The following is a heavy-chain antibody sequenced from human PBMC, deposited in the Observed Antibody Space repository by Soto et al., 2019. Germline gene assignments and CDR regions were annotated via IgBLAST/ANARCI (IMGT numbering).Heavy chain of an antibody. CDR2: ISGSGGST. D-gene: IGHD3-10*01. J-gene: IGHJ4*02. CDR1: GFTFSSYA. CDR3: AKDRTRGTGYFDY. Sequence: AGGSLRLSCAASGFTFSSYAMSWVRQAPGEGLEWVSAISGSGGSTYYADSVKGRFTISRDNSKNTLYLQMNSLRAEDTAVYYCAKDRTRGTGYFDYWGQGTLVTVSS. V-gene: IGHV3-23*01.